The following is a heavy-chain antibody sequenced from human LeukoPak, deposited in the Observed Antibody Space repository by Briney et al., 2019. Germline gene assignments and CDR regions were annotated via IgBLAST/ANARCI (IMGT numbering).Heavy chain of an antibody. Sequence: ASVKVSCKASGYTFTSYGISWVRQAPGQGLEWMGWISAYNGNTNYAQKFQGRVTITADESTSTAYMELSSLRSEDTAVYYCARDSPQYHDAFDIWGQGTMVTVSS. V-gene: IGHV1-18*01. CDR3: ARDSPQYHDAFDI. J-gene: IGHJ3*02. CDR1: GYTFTSYG. D-gene: IGHD2/OR15-2a*01. CDR2: ISAYNGNT.